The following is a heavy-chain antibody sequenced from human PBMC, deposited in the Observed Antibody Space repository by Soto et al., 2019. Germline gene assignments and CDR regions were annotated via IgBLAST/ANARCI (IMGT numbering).Heavy chain of an antibody. J-gene: IGHJ4*02. V-gene: IGHV1-69*01. CDR1: GATYSTSA. CDR3: ARGGVDVVATSAFDY. Sequence: QVQLVQSGAEVKKPGSSVKVSCKASGATYSTSAISWVRQAPGQGLEWMGGINPILGTPDYAHKFQGRVKITADESTSTVYMELGSLRSEDTALYFCARGGVDVVATSAFDYWGQGTLVTVSS. CDR2: INPILGTP. D-gene: IGHD5-12*01.